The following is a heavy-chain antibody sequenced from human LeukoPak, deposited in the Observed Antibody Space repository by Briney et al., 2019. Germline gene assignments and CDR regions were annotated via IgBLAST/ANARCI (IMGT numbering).Heavy chain of an antibody. D-gene: IGHD4-17*01. J-gene: IGHJ6*03. CDR2: IKHGGST. Sequence: AETLSLTCAVYGGSFNGHYLTWIRQAPGKGLEWIWEIKHGGSTNYNASLKSRFTISVDKSKNQFSLQLSCVTAADTALYYCARATTATTFQAATYSYYYIDVWGNGTTVAASS. V-gene: IGHV4-34*01. CDR3: ARATTATTFQAATYSYYYIDV. CDR1: GGSFNGHY.